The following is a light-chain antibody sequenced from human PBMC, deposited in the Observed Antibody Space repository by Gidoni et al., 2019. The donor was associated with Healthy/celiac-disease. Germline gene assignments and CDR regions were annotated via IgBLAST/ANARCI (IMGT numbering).Light chain of an antibody. CDR2: GKN. Sequence: SSELTQDPAVSVALGPTVRSTCQGDTLRSYYASRYQQKPGQAPVLVIYGKNNRPSGIPDRFSGASSGNTASLTITGAQAEDEADYYCNSRDSSDNHLVFGGGTKLTVL. J-gene: IGLJ2*01. CDR1: TLRSYY. CDR3: NSRDSSDNHLV. V-gene: IGLV3-19*01.